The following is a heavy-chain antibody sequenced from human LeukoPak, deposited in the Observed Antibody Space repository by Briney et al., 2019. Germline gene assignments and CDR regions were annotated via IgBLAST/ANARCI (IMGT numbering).Heavy chain of an antibody. V-gene: IGHV3-30*03. Sequence: GGSLRLSCAASGFTFSSYGIHWVRQAPGKGLDWVAVISYDGSNQYFTDSVKGRFTISRDNSKNTLYLQMNSLIPEDTAVYYCARSEVAGPHFDYWGQGTLVTVSS. CDR3: ARSEVAGPHFDY. CDR1: GFTFSSYG. CDR2: ISYDGSNQ. D-gene: IGHD6-19*01. J-gene: IGHJ4*02.